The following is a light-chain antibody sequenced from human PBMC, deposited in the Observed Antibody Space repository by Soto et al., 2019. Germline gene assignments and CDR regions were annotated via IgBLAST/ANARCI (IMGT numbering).Light chain of an antibody. J-gene: IGLJ1*01. CDR1: SSNIGSNY. V-gene: IGLV1-47*01. CDR2: RNN. CDR3: AAWDDSLSGYV. Sequence: QSLLTQPPSASGTPGQRVPISCSGSSSNIGSNYVYWYQQLPGTAPKLLIYRNNQRPSGVPDRFSGSKSGTSASLAISGLRSEDEADYYCAAWDDSLSGYVFGTGTKVTVL.